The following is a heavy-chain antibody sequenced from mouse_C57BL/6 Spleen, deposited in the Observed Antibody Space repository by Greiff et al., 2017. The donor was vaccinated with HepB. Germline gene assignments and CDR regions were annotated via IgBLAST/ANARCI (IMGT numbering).Heavy chain of an antibody. CDR1: GYTFTSYT. CDR2: INPSSGYT. V-gene: IGHV1-4*01. J-gene: IGHJ2*01. CDR3: ARITTVGFDY. D-gene: IGHD1-1*01. Sequence: VQLQQSGAELARPGASVKMSCKASGYTFTSYTMHWVTQRPGPGLEWIGYINPSSGYTKYNQKFKDKATLTADKSSSTAYMQLSSLTSEDSAVYYCARITTVGFDYWGQGTTLTVSS.